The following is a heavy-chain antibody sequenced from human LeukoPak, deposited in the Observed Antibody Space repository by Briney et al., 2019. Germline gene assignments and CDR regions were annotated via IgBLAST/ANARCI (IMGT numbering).Heavy chain of an antibody. CDR3: ASLYNYYDSSGYISRYFDL. CDR1: GGSISSYY. J-gene: IGHJ2*01. Sequence: SETLTLTCTVSGGSISSYYWSWIRQPPGKGLEWIGYIYYSGSTNYNPSLKSRVTISVDTSKNQFSLKLSSVTAADTAVYYCASLYNYYDSSGYISRYFDLWGRGTLVTVSS. CDR2: IYYSGST. D-gene: IGHD3-22*01. V-gene: IGHV4-59*12.